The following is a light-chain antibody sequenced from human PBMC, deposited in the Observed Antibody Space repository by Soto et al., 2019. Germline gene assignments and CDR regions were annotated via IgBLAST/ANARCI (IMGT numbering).Light chain of an antibody. CDR1: QSVSSY. CDR3: QQRSNWPGT. V-gene: IGKV3-11*01. CDR2: DAS. J-gene: IGKJ3*01. Sequence: EIVLTQSPATLSLSPGERATLSCRASQSVSSYLAWYQQKPGQAPRLLIYDASNRATGIPARFSGSGSGTDFTLTISSLEPEDFAVYYCQQRSNWPGTFGPGTKVDL.